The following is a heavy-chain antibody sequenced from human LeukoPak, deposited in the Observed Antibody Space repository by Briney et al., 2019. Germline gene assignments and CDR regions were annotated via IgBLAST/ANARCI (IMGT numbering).Heavy chain of an antibody. CDR1: GYTFTGYY. CDR3: ARDWCSSSWGIDY. V-gene: IGHV1-2*02. D-gene: IGHD6-13*01. CDR2: INPNSGGT. Sequence: ASVKVSCKASGYTFTGYYMHWVRQAPGQGLEWMGWINPNSGGTNYAQKFQGRVTMTRDTSISTAYMELSRLRSDDTAVYYCARDWCSSSWGIDYWGQGTLVTVSS. J-gene: IGHJ4*02.